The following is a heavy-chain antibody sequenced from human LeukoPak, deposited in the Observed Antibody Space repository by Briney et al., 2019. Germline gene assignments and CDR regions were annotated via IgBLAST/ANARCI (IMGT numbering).Heavy chain of an antibody. V-gene: IGHV1-8*01. CDR2: MNPNSGNT. CDR1: GYTFTSYD. Sequence: ASVKVSCKASGYTFTSYDINWVRQATGQGLEWMGWMNPNSGNTGYAQKFQGRVTMTRNTSISTAYMELSSLRSEDTAVYYCARLVGMGFGELSYYYGMDVWGQGTTVTVSS. CDR3: ARLVGMGFGELSYYYGMDV. D-gene: IGHD3-10*01. J-gene: IGHJ6*02.